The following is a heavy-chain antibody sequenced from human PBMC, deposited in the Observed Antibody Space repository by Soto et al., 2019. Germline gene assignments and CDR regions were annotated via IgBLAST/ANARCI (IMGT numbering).Heavy chain of an antibody. CDR1: GGDFDMYW. V-gene: IGHV5-51*01. D-gene: IGHD1-26*01. CDR2: IYPGDSET. Sequence: PGESLKISCQVFGGDFDMYWIAWVRQTPGRGLEWIGMIYPGDSETKYSPSFEGRVTMSVDKSTRTAYVQWRGLKASDTATYYCARHRRAIVATTDPLDIWGQGTKVTVSS. CDR3: ARHRRAIVATTDPLDI. J-gene: IGHJ3*02.